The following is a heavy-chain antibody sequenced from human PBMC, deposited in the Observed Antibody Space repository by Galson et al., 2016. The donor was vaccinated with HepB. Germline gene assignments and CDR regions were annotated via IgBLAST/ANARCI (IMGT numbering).Heavy chain of an antibody. J-gene: IGHJ6*02. CDR3: VRLIATDDLYGVDV. CDR2: TYYRSKWYN. Sequence: CAISGDSVSSNSAAWNWIRQSPSRGLEWLGRTYYRSKWYNDYAVSVKGRVTVSSDTSKNQFSLHLNSVTPEDTAVYYCVRLIATDDLYGVDVWGQGTTVTVSS. V-gene: IGHV6-1*01. D-gene: IGHD6-13*01. CDR1: GDSVSSNSAA.